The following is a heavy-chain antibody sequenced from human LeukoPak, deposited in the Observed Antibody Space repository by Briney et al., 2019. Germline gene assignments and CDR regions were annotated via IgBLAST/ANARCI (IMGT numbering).Heavy chain of an antibody. V-gene: IGHV1-46*01. CDR3: ARSNYCSGGSCYFYSGYYYYMDV. D-gene: IGHD2-15*01. CDR1: GYTFTSYY. Sequence: GASVKVSCKASGYTFTSYYMHWVRQAPGQGLEWMGIINPSGGSTSYAQKFQGRVTMTRDMSTNTVYMELRSLRSDDTAVYYCARSNYCSGGSCYFYSGYYYYMDVWGKGTTVTISS. J-gene: IGHJ6*03. CDR2: INPSGGST.